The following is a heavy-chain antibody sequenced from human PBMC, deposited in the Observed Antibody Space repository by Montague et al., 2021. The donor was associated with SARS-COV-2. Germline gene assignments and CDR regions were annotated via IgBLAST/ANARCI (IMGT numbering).Heavy chain of an antibody. V-gene: IGHV4-59*01. J-gene: IGHJ6*02. CDR3: ARLLRSCSNGVCRTYYYYAMDV. CDR2: IYYSGST. Sequence: SETLSLTCTVSGGSINGYYWSWIRQSPGKGLEWIGYIYYSGSTKYNPFLESRVTVSVDRSKNQVSLKLSSVTPADTAVYYCARLLRSCSNGVCRTYYYYAMDVWGQGTTVTVSS. D-gene: IGHD2-8*01. CDR1: GGSINGYY.